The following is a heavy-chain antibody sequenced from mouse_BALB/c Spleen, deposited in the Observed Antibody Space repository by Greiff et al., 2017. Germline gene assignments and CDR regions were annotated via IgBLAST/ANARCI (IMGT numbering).Heavy chain of an antibody. V-gene: IGHV5-4*02. CDR3: ARETTGTSFAY. J-gene: IGHJ3*01. Sequence: EVKLQESGGGLVKPGGSLKLSCAASGFTFSDYYMYWVRQTPEKRLEWVATISDGGSYTYYPDSVKGRFTISRDNAKNNLYLQMSSLKSEDTAMYYCARETTGTSFAYWGQGTLVTVSA. CDR2: ISDGGSYT. D-gene: IGHD4-1*01. CDR1: GFTFSDYY.